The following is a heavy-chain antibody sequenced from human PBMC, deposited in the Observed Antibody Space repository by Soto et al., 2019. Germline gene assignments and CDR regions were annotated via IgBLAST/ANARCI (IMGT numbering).Heavy chain of an antibody. Sequence: EVPLVESGGGLIQPGGSLKLSCAASGFTVGINYMSWVRQAPGKGLEWVSLIYSTGTTKYADSVKGRFTVSRDNAKNTLYLQMNSLRAEDTAVYYCAKDGRGSGSHYNSFGYWGQGTLVTVSS. CDR3: AKDGRGSGSHYNSFGY. J-gene: IGHJ4*02. V-gene: IGHV3-53*01. CDR1: GFTVGINY. CDR2: IYSTGTT. D-gene: IGHD3-10*01.